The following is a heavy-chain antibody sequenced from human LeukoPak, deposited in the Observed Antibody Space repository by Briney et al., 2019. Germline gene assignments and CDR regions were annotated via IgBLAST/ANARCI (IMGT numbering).Heavy chain of an antibody. CDR2: IYYSGST. CDR3: ARDSPYCSGGSCYSGDAFDI. J-gene: IGHJ3*02. V-gene: IGHV4-59*01. CDR1: GGSISSYY. Sequence: SETLSLTCTVSGGSISSYYWSWIRQPPGKGLEWIGYIYYSGSTNYNPSLKSRVTISVDTSKNQFSLKLSSVTAADTAVYYCARDSPYCSGGSCYSGDAFDIWGQGTMVTVSS. D-gene: IGHD2-15*01.